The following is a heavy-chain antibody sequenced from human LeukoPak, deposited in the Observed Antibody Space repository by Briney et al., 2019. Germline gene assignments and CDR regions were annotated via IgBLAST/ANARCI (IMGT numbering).Heavy chain of an antibody. D-gene: IGHD1-1*01. Sequence: ASVKVSCKASGYTFTGYYVHWVRQAPGQGLEWMGRINPNSGDTNYAQKFQGRVTMTRDTSTSTVYMELSSLRSEDTAVYFCAREVRGTDRHFDYWGQGTLVTVSS. CDR1: GYTFTGYY. J-gene: IGHJ4*02. CDR2: INPNSGDT. CDR3: AREVRGTDRHFDY. V-gene: IGHV1-2*06.